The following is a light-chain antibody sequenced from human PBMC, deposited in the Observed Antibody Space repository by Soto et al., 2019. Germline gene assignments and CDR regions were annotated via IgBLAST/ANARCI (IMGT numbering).Light chain of an antibody. CDR3: EEYNNYPWT. CDR1: QNINRR. V-gene: IGKV1-5*01. Sequence: DIQMTQSPSTLSASVGDRVTITCRASQNINRRLAWYQQKPGKAPNLLIYDASSLESGVPARFNGGGSGTEFTLTISSLQPDDFSTFYCEEYNNYPWTFGQGTKVDI. J-gene: IGKJ1*01. CDR2: DAS.